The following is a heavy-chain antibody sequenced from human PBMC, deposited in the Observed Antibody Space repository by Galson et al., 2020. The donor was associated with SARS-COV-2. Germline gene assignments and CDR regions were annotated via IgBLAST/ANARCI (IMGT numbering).Heavy chain of an antibody. CDR1: GFTFSSHA. V-gene: IGHV3-33*01. J-gene: IGHJ3*01. Sequence: GESLKISCAASGFTFSSHAIHWDRQAPGKGLEWVAQIWFDGSNKYYTDSVRGRFSISRDNSKNTVSLQMNSLRAEDTAVYYCARDGQSGAPYAFDFWGQGTTVTVSS. CDR3: ARDGQSGAPYAFDF. CDR2: IWFDGSNK. D-gene: IGHD4-4*01.